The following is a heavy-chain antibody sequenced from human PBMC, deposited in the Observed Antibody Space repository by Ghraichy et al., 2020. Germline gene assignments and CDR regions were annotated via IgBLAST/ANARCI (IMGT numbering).Heavy chain of an antibody. CDR3: TRWGLDV. V-gene: IGHV3-30*02. Sequence: GGSLRLSCAASGFTFSSYGMHWVRQAPGKGLEWVAFIWYDGSNKYYADSVKGRFTISRDNSKNTLSLQMDSLRAEDTAVYYCTRWGLDVWGQGTTVTVSS. CDR2: IWYDGSNK. J-gene: IGHJ6*02. D-gene: IGHD6-13*01. CDR1: GFTFSSYG.